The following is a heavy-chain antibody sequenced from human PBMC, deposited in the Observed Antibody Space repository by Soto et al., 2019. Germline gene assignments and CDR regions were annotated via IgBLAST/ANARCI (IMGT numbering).Heavy chain of an antibody. CDR2: ISYDGSNK. J-gene: IGHJ6*02. Sequence: PGGSLRLSCAASGFTFSSYGMHWARQAPGKGLEWVAVISYDGSNKYYADSVKGRFTISRDNSKNTLYLQMKSLRAEDTAVYYCAKDGNITILGVVIPDGMDVWGQGTTVTVSS. CDR3: AKDGNITILGVVIPDGMDV. V-gene: IGHV3-30*18. D-gene: IGHD3-3*01. CDR1: GFTFSSYG.